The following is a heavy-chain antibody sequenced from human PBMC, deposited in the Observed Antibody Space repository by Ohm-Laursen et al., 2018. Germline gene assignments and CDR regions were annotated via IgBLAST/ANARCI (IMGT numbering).Heavy chain of an antibody. D-gene: IGHD5-12*01. CDR2: ISWNSGSI. V-gene: IGHV3-9*01. Sequence: SLRLSCAASGFTFDDYAMHWVRQAPGKGLEWVSGISWNSGSIGYADSVKGRFTISRDNAKNSLYLQMNSLRAEDTALYYCAKGKWMTSPFDYWGQGTLVTVSS. CDR1: GFTFDDYA. J-gene: IGHJ4*02. CDR3: AKGKWMTSPFDY.